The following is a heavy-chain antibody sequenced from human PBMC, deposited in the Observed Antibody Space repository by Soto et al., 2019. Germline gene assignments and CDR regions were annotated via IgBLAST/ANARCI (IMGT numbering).Heavy chain of an antibody. CDR3: ARETGLTSSGWSDYFDF. D-gene: IGHD6-19*01. CDR1: GFTLSSYS. Sequence: EVQLVESGGGMVQPGGSLRVSCAASGFTLSSYSLHWVRQAPGKGLEWVSYISGSGGTIYYADSVKGRFTNSRDNAKNSLSVQMTSLRDEDTAVYFCARETGLTSSGWSDYFDFWGQGTRVTVSS. J-gene: IGHJ4*02. V-gene: IGHV3-48*02. CDR2: ISGSGGTI.